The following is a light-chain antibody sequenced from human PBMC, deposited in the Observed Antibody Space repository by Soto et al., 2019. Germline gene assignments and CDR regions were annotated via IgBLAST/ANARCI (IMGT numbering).Light chain of an antibody. J-gene: IGKJ2*01. CDR2: DAS. Sequence: EIVLTQSPGTLSLSPGERATLSCRASQSVSSRYLAWYQQKPGRAPRLLIYDASSRATGIPDRFSGSGSAXXXXXXXXXLXPXXXXXYYCQQYGTSPRTFGQGTKLEIK. V-gene: IGKV3-20*01. CDR1: QSVSSRY. CDR3: QQYGTSPRT.